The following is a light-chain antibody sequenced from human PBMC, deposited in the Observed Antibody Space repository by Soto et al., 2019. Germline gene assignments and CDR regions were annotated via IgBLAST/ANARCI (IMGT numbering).Light chain of an antibody. CDR3: KSYTSRSTYV. Sequence: SALTQPASVSWAPGQSITISCTGTSSDVGGYNSVSWYQHHPGKAPKLMIYDVSNRSSGVSSRFSGSKSDNTASLTISGLQAEDEADYYCKSYTSRSTYVFGTGTKVTVL. V-gene: IGLV2-14*03. CDR2: DVS. CDR1: SSDVGGYNS. J-gene: IGLJ1*01.